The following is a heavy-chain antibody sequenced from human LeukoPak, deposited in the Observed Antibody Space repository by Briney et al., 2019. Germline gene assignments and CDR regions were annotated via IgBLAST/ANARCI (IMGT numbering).Heavy chain of an antibody. D-gene: IGHD2-15*01. CDR1: GGSISSYY. CDR2: IYTSGST. Sequence: PSETLSLTCTVSGGSISSYYRSWIRQPAGKGLEWIGRIYTSGSTNYNPSLKSRVTMSVDTSKNHFSLKLSSVTAADTAVYYCARGTHLHYYYYMDVWGKGTTVTVSS. V-gene: IGHV4-4*07. CDR3: ARGTHLHYYYYMDV. J-gene: IGHJ6*03.